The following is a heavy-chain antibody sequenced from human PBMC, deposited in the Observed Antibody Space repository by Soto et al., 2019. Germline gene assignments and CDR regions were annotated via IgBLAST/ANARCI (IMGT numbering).Heavy chain of an antibody. Sequence: QVQLQQWGAGLLKPSETLSLTCAVSGGSFSGYYWSWIRQPPGKGLEWIGELNHSGSTNYNPSHKSRVTISVDTSTNQFSLKLSSVTAADTAVYYCARLLPRAYWGQGTLVTVSS. CDR3: ARLLPRAY. V-gene: IGHV4-34*01. D-gene: IGHD5-18*01. J-gene: IGHJ4*02. CDR2: LNHSGST. CDR1: GGSFSGYY.